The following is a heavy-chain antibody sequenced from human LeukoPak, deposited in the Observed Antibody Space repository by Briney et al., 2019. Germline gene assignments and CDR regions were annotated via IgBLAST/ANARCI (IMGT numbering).Heavy chain of an antibody. D-gene: IGHD1-26*01. CDR2: IYHSGST. Sequence: SQTLSLTCTVSGGSISSGGYYWSWIRQPPGKGLEWIGYIYHSGSTYYNPSLKSRVTISVDRSKNQFSLKLSSVTAADTAVYYCARCLLEGRWEYNWFDPWGQGTLVTVSS. V-gene: IGHV4-30-2*01. J-gene: IGHJ5*02. CDR3: ARCLLEGRWEYNWFDP. CDR1: GGSISSGGYY.